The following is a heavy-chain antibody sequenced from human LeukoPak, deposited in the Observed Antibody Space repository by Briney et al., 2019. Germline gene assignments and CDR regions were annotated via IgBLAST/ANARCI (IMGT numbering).Heavy chain of an antibody. J-gene: IGHJ5*02. CDR2: LNPDTGST. Sequence: ASVKVSCKASGYTFTVYYIHWVRQAPGQGLEWMGGLNPDTGSTNYAQKFQARVIMTRDTSINTAYMELRRLRYDDTAMYFCARESFSGSGGLNWFAPWGQGTLVTVSA. CDR3: ARESFSGSGGLNWFAP. V-gene: IGHV1-2*02. CDR1: GYTFTVYY. D-gene: IGHD3-10*01.